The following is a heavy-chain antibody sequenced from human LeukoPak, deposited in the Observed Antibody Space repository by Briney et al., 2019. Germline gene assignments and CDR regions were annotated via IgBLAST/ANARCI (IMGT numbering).Heavy chain of an antibody. CDR2: INHSGST. CDR3: ARGRGYCSSTSCYKYYYYMDV. D-gene: IGHD2-2*02. CDR1: GGSFSGYY. Sequence: PSETLSLTCAVYGGSFSGYYWSWIRQPPGKGLEWIGEINHSGSTNYNPSLKSRVTISVDTSKNQFSLKLSSVTAADTAVYYCARGRGYCSSTSCYKYYYYMDVWGKGTRSPSP. J-gene: IGHJ6*03. V-gene: IGHV4-34*01.